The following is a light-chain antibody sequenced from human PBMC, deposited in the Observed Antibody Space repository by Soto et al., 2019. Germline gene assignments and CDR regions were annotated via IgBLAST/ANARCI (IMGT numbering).Light chain of an antibody. J-gene: IGKJ1*01. CDR2: AAS. CDR3: HQANTFPLT. Sequence: DIQMTQSPSSVSASVGDRVTITCRASQGISSWLAWYQQKPGKAPKLMIYAASSLQSEVPSRFNGSGSGTHFTLTINSPQPEDFANYYYHQANTFPLTFGQGTNVDI. V-gene: IGKV1-12*01. CDR1: QGISSW.